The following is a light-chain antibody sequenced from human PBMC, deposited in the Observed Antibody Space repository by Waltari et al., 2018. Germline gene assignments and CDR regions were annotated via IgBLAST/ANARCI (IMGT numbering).Light chain of an antibody. Sequence: QSVLTQPPSVSGTPGQRVTISCSGSASNIGNNLVNWYQQFPGKAPKLLIYRSDQRPSGAPDRFSGSKSGTSASLAISGLQSEDEADYYCAAWDGSLNGRWVFGGGTKVTVL. CDR3: AAWDGSLNGRWV. J-gene: IGLJ3*02. CDR1: ASNIGNNL. CDR2: RSD. V-gene: IGLV1-44*01.